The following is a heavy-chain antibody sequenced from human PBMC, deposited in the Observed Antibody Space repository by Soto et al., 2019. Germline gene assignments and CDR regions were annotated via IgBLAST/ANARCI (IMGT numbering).Heavy chain of an antibody. CDR2: MSYSGSS. CDR3: ARTRITSTAATFDP. Sequence: KPSETLSLTCTVSGGSLSTYYWSWIRQPPGKGLEWIVYMSYSGSSNYNPSLKSRVIMSVDTSKNQVSLKLSSVTAADTAVYYCARTRITSTAATFDPWGQGTLVTVSS. V-gene: IGHV4-59*01. J-gene: IGHJ5*02. D-gene: IGHD1-20*01. CDR1: GGSLSTYY.